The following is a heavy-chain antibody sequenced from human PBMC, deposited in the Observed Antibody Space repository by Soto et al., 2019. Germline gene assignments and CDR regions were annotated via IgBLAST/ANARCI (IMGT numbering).Heavy chain of an antibody. J-gene: IGHJ5*02. CDR3: ARMASFSSLNWFDP. V-gene: IGHV1-8*01. D-gene: IGHD3-10*01. CDR2: MNPGSGDT. CDR1: GYTFTNND. Sequence: GASVKVSCKASGYTFTNNDVTWVRQATGQGLEWMGWMNPGSGDTGYAQKFQGRVTMTRNISIATAYMELSSLRSEDTAIYYCARMASFSSLNWFDPWGQGTLVTVSS.